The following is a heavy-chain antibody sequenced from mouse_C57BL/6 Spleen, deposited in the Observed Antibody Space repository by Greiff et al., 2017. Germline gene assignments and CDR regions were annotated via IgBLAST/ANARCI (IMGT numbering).Heavy chain of an antibody. V-gene: IGHV1-59*01. CDR2: IDPSDSYT. Sequence: VQLQQPGAGLVRPGTSVKLSCKASGYNINSYWMHWVKQRPGQGLEWIGVIDPSDSYTNYNQKFKGQAKLTVDTSSCTVYMQRSSLTSEDSAFYYCARRNYGSSYDYWGQGTTLTVAS. J-gene: IGHJ2*01. D-gene: IGHD1-1*01. CDR3: ARRNYGSSYDY. CDR1: GYNINSYW.